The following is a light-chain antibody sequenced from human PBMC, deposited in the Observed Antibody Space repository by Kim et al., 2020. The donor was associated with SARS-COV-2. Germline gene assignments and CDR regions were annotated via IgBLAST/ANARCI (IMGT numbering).Light chain of an antibody. CDR3: QSFDNNIWV. CDR2: EYN. CDR1: TGSIDTNY. V-gene: IGLV6-57*03. J-gene: IGLJ3*02. Sequence: GKAVTISCTRDTGSIDTNYVQWYQQRPGSAPTTVISEYNQRPSGVPDRFSVSIDTSSNSASLIISRLETEDEADYFCQSFDNNIWVFGGGTKLTVL.